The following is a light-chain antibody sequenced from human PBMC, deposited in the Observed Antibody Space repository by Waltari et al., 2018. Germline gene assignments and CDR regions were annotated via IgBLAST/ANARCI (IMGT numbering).Light chain of an antibody. CDR1: SRDVGGYNY. CDR2: DVS. J-gene: IGLJ2*01. Sequence: QSALTQPASVSGSPGQSITISCPGTSRDVGGYNYVAWYQQYPGKAPKLILFDVSRWPSGVSNRFSGSKSGNTASLTISGLQAEDEADYYCSSYTTTSAIIFGGGTTLTVL. CDR3: SSYTTTSAII. V-gene: IGLV2-14*03.